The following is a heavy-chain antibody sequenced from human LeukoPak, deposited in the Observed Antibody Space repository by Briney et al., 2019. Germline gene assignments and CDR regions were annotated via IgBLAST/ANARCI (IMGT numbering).Heavy chain of an antibody. D-gene: IGHD7-27*01. J-gene: IGHJ6*03. Sequence: SVKVSCKASGGTFSSYAISWVRQAPGQGLEWMGRIIPILGIANCAQKFQGRVTITADKSTSTAYMELSSLRSEDTAVYYCARDAGEDPIDYYYYMDVWGKGTTVTVSS. CDR1: GGTFSSYA. V-gene: IGHV1-69*04. CDR3: ARDAGEDPIDYYYYMDV. CDR2: IIPILGIA.